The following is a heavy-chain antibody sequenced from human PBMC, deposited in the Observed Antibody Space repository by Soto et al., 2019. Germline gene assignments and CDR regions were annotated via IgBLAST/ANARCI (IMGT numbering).Heavy chain of an antibody. D-gene: IGHD6-19*01. CDR2: IKQDGSEK. CDR3: ARSIRIAVAGLYYFDY. J-gene: IGHJ4*02. V-gene: IGHV3-7*05. CDR1: GFTFSSYW. Sequence: PGGSLSLSCAASGFTFSSYWMSWVRQAPGKGLEWVANIKQDGSEKYYVDSVKGRFTISRDNAKNSLYLQMNSLRAEDTAVYYCARSIRIAVAGLYYFDYWGQGTLVTVSS.